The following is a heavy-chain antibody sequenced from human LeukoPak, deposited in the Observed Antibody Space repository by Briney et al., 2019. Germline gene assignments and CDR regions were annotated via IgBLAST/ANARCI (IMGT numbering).Heavy chain of an antibody. D-gene: IGHD3-9*01. CDR1: GFTFSGYT. V-gene: IGHV3-21*01. Sequence: GGSLRLSCAASGFTFSGYTMTWVRQAPGKGLEWVSSVSSSSSYIYYAGSVKGRFTISRDNAKNSLYLQMNSLRAEDTAVYYCARVIQTYDILTDWGGVSYYYHMVVWGKGTTATVSS. CDR2: VSSSSSYI. CDR3: ARVIQTYDILTDWGGVSYYYHMVV. J-gene: IGHJ6*03.